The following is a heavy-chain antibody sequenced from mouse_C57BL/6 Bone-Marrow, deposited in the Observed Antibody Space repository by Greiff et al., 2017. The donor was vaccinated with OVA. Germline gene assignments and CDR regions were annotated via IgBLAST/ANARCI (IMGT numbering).Heavy chain of an antibody. J-gene: IGHJ4*01. CDR1: GYPFTDYE. D-gene: IGHD2-5*01. V-gene: IGHV1-15*01. CDR2: IDPETGGT. CDR3: TRGYSNYYAMDY. Sequence: VQLQESGAELVRPGASVTLSCKASGYPFTDYEMHWVQQTPVHGLEWIGAIDPETGGTAYNQKFKGKAILTADKSSSTAYMELRSLTSEDSAVYYCTRGYSNYYAMDYWGQGTSVTVSS.